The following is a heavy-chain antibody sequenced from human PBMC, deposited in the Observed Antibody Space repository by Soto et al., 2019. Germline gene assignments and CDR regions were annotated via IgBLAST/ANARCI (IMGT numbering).Heavy chain of an antibody. CDR1: GFTFSSYA. Sequence: GSLRLSCAASGFTFSSYAMSWVRQAPGKGLEWVSAISGSGGSTYYADSVKGRFTISRDNSKNTLYLQMNSLRAEDTAVYYCACIVVVLPNNWFDPWGQGTLVTVSS. CDR3: ACIVVVLPNNWFDP. CDR2: ISGSGGST. D-gene: IGHD3-22*01. V-gene: IGHV3-23*01. J-gene: IGHJ5*02.